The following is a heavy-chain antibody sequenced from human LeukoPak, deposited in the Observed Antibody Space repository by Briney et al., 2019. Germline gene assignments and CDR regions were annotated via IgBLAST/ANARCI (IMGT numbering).Heavy chain of an antibody. D-gene: IGHD3-22*01. V-gene: IGHV3-64*01. CDR3: ARGRYYDSSGYSSLADY. Sequence: GGSLRLSCAASGFTFSSYAMHWVRQAPGKGLEYVSAISSNGGSTYYANSVKGRFTISRDNSKNTLYLQMGSLRAEDMAVYYCARGRYYDSSGYSSLADYWGQGTLVTVSS. CDR1: GFTFSSYA. CDR2: ISSNGGST. J-gene: IGHJ4*02.